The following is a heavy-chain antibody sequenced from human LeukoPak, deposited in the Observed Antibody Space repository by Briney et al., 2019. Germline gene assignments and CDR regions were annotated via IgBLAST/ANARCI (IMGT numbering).Heavy chain of an antibody. CDR2: ISGSGGGT. D-gene: IGHD1-7*01. J-gene: IGHJ4*02. CDR1: GFTFSSYS. CDR3: AKDGKTRNWNYFQAKPVY. V-gene: IGHV3-23*01. Sequence: PGGSLRLSCAASGFTFSSYSMNWVRQAPGKGLEWVSGISGSGGGTFYADSVKGRFTISRDNSKNTFYLQMNSLRAEDTAIYYCAKDGKTRNWNYFQAKPVYWGQGTLVTVSS.